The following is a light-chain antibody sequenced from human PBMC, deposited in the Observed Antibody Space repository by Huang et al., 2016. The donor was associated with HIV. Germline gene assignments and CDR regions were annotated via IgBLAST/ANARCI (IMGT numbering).Light chain of an antibody. CDR1: QSVLYSSNNKNC. J-gene: IGKJ3*01. CDR3: QQYYTTPFT. Sequence: DIVMTQSPDSLAVSLGERATINCKSSQSVLYSSNNKNCLAWYQQKPGQAPKVLIYWASTRESGVPDRFSGSGSGTDFTLTISSLQAEDVAVYYCQQYYTTPFTFGPGTKVDIK. CDR2: WAS. V-gene: IGKV4-1*01.